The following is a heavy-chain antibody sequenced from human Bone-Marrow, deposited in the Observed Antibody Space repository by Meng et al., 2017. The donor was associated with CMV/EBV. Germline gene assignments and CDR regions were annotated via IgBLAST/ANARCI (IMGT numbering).Heavy chain of an antibody. CDR3: ARAQHYGMDV. D-gene: IGHD2-2*01. J-gene: IGHJ6*02. V-gene: IGHV3-48*04. Sequence: GGSLRLSCAPSEFTFSSYWMHWVRQAPGKGLEWVSYISSSGSTIYYADSVKGRFTISRDNAKNPLYLQMNSLRAEDTAVYYGARAQHYGMDVWGQGTTVTVSS. CDR2: ISSSGSTI. CDR1: EFTFSSYW.